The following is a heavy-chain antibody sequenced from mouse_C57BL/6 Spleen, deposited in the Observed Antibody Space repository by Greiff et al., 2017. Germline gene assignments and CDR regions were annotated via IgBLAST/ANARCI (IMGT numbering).Heavy chain of an antibody. Sequence: VQLQQSEAELVKPGASVKLSCKASGYTFTDYSMHWVKQRPGQGLEWIGEIDPSDSYTNYNEKFKGKSTLTVDKSSSTAYMQLSSLTSEDSAVYCCARGGYSRGYVDDWGKGTTVTVSS. J-gene: IGHJ1*03. CDR1: GYTFTDYS. V-gene: IGHV1-69*01. CDR2: IDPSDSYT. CDR3: ARGGYSRGYVDD. D-gene: IGHD2-5*01.